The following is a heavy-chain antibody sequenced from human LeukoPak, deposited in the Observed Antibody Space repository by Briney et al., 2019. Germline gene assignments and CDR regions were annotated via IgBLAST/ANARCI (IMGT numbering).Heavy chain of an antibody. J-gene: IGHJ3*02. V-gene: IGHV3-23*01. CDR2: ISGSGGST. CDR1: GFTFSSYA. Sequence: TGGSLRLSCAASGFTFSSYAMSWVRQAPGKGLEWVSAISGSGGSTYYADSVKGRFTISRDNSKNTLYLQMNSLRAEDTAVYYCAKGSLVYNWNYAFLADAFDIWGQGTMVTVSS. D-gene: IGHD1-7*01. CDR3: AKGSLVYNWNYAFLADAFDI.